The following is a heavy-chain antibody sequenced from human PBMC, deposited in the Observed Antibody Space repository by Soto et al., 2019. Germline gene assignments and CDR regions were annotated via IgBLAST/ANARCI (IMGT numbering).Heavy chain of an antibody. CDR2: ISGSGGST. J-gene: IGHJ6*02. CDR3: AKDLGIVVLVAAPGRYYGMDV. D-gene: IGHD2-15*01. CDR1: GFTFSSYA. Sequence: GSLSLSCAAYGFTFSSYARSWVRHAPGKGLEWFSAISGSGGSTYYADSVKGRFTISRDNSKNTLYLQMNSLRAEDTAVYYCAKDLGIVVLVAAPGRYYGMDVWGQGTTVTVYS. V-gene: IGHV3-23*01.